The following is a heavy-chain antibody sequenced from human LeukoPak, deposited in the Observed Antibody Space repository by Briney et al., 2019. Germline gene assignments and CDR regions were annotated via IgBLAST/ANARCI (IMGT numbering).Heavy chain of an antibody. D-gene: IGHD3-10*01. J-gene: IGHJ5*02. Sequence: PSETLSLTCTVSGGSISSYYWSWIRQPPGKGLEWIGYIYYSGSTIYNPSLKSRVTISVDTSKNQFSLKLSSVTAADTAVYYCARGIGSAAENWFDPWGQGTLVTVSS. CDR3: ARGIGSAAENWFDP. CDR2: IYYSGST. CDR1: GGSISSYY. V-gene: IGHV4-59*08.